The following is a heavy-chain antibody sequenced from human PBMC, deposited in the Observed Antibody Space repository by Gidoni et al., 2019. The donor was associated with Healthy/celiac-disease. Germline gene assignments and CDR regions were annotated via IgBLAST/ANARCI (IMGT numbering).Heavy chain of an antibody. D-gene: IGHD6-13*01. CDR3: ARDSPLAAGTLDY. CDR2: ISSIGGST. V-gene: IGHV3-64*01. J-gene: IGHJ4*02. Sequence: AISSIGGSTYYANSVKGRFTISRDNSKNTLYLQMGSLRAEDMAVYYCARDSPLAAGTLDYWGQGTLVTVSS.